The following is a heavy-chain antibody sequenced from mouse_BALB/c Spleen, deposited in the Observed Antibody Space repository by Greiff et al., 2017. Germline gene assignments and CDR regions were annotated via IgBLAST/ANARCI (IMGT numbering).Heavy chain of an antibody. CDR2: IRNKANGYTT. J-gene: IGHJ1*01. CDR1: GFTFTDYY. CDR3: ASSSSYGWYFDV. Sequence: DVKLVESGGGLVQPGGSLRLSCATSGFTFTDYYMSWVRQPPGKALEWLGFIRNKANGYTTEYSASVKGRFTISRDNSQSILYLQMNTLRAEDSATYYCASSSSYGWYFDVWGAGTTVTVSS. D-gene: IGHD1-1*01. V-gene: IGHV7-3*02.